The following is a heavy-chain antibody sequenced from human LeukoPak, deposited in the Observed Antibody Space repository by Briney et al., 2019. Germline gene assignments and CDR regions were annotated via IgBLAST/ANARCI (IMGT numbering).Heavy chain of an antibody. Sequence: GGSLRLSCAASGFTFDDYAMHWVRQAPGKGLEWVSGISWNSGSIGYADSVKGRFTISRDNAKNSLYLQMNSLRAEDTALYYCAKDAYYDISLPYFDYWGQGTLVTVSS. CDR2: ISWNSGSI. J-gene: IGHJ4*02. D-gene: IGHD3-9*01. CDR1: GFTFDDYA. CDR3: AKDAYYDISLPYFDY. V-gene: IGHV3-9*01.